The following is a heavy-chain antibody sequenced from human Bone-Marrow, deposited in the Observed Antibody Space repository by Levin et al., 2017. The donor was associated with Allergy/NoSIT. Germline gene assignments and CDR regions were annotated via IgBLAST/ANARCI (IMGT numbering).Heavy chain of an antibody. V-gene: IGHV3-53*01. J-gene: IGHJ4*02. CDR1: GFTVSGYY. Sequence: LSLTCAASGFTVSGYYLSWVRQAPGKGLEWVSTIYDAGRTYYADSVKGRFTISRDSSKDTLYLQMNSLRADDTAVYYCARVRFPGYHGSGSYYNEYYFDSWGQGTLVTVSS. CDR3: ARVRFPGYHGSGSYYNEYYFDS. CDR2: IYDAGRT. D-gene: IGHD3-10*01.